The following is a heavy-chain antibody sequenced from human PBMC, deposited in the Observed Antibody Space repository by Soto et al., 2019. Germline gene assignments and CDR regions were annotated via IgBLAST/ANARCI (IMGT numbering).Heavy chain of an antibody. CDR1: GFTFSSYW. Sequence: GGSLRLSCAASGFTFSSYWMSWVRQAPGKGLEWVANIKQDGSEKYYVDSVKGRFTISRDNAKNSLYLQMNSLRAEDTAVYYCAKDVAQRDYYCYYGIDVWGQGSTVTVSS. CDR3: AKDVAQRDYYCYYGIDV. V-gene: IGHV3-7*03. CDR2: IKQDGSEK. J-gene: IGHJ6*02.